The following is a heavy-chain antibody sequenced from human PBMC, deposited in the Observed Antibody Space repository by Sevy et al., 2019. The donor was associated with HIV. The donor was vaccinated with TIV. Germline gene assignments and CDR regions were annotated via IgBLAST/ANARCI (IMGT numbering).Heavy chain of an antibody. D-gene: IGHD3-10*01. CDR2: IIPIFGTA. CDR3: AGDRRGGDYYYGMDV. J-gene: IGHJ6*02. CDR1: GGTFSSYA. V-gene: IGHV1-69*13. Sequence: ASVKVSCKASGGTFSSYAISWVRQAPGQGLEWMGGIIPIFGTANYAQKFQGRVTITADESTSTAYMELSSLRSEDTAVFYCAGDRRGGDYYYGMDVWGQGTTFTVSS.